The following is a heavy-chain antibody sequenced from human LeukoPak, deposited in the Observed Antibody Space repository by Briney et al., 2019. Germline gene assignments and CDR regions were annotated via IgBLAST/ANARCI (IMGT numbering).Heavy chain of an antibody. CDR1: GFTFSSFW. CDR2: IRQDGNEK. Sequence: GGSLRLSCAASGFTFSSFWMTWVRQAPGKGLEWVANIRQDGNEKFYVDSVKGRFTISRDNSKNTLYLQMNSLRAEDTAVYYCARDPQGIFYYYYMDVWGKGTTVTVSS. CDR3: ARDPQGIFYYYYMDV. J-gene: IGHJ6*03. V-gene: IGHV3-7*01. D-gene: IGHD3-9*01.